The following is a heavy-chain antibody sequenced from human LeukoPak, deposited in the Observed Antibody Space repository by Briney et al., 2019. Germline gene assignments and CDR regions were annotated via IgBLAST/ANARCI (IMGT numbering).Heavy chain of an antibody. V-gene: IGHV3-21*01. CDR1: GFTFSSYS. D-gene: IGHD2-2*01. Sequence: GGSLRLSCAASGFTFSSYSMNWVRQAPGKGLEWVSSISSSSSYIYYADSVKGRFTISRDNAKNSLYLQMNSLRAEDTAVYYGARDMEDIVVVPAAAYYYYCGMDVWGQGTTVTVSS. J-gene: IGHJ6*02. CDR2: ISSSSSYI. CDR3: ARDMEDIVVVPAAAYYYYCGMDV.